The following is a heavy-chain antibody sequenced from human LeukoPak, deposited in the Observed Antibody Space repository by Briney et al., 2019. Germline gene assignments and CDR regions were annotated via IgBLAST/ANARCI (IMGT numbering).Heavy chain of an antibody. Sequence: GGSLRLSCAASGFTFSSFDMHWVRQPTGQGLEWVSTIGTASDTYYAGSVEGRFTLSRDNAKNSLYLQMNSLTAGDTAVYYCARGPPRGKYYYMDVWGKGTTVTVSS. CDR2: IGTASDT. J-gene: IGHJ6*03. V-gene: IGHV3-13*01. CDR3: ARGPPRGKYYYMDV. D-gene: IGHD1-1*01. CDR1: GFTFSSFD.